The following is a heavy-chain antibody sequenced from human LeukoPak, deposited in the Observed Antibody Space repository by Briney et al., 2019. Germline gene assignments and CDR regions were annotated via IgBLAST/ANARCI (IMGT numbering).Heavy chain of an antibody. V-gene: IGHV3-30*16. Sequence: GTSLSLSCSVSGFTHCSYAMHWVRQAPAKGPEWVAVISYDGSNKYYADSVKGRFTISRDSSKNTLSLQMDSLRGEDTAVYYCARGGRGYSYGIYYWGQGTLVTVSS. J-gene: IGHJ4*02. CDR1: GFTHCSYA. CDR2: ISYDGSNK. D-gene: IGHD5-18*01. CDR3: ARGGRGYSYGIYY.